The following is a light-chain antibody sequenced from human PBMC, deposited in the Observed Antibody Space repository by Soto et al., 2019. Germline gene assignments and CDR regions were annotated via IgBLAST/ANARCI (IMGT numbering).Light chain of an antibody. J-gene: IGKJ1*01. Sequence: DLPMTQSPSSLSASVGDRVTITCRASQSISSYLNWYQQKPGKAPKLLIYAASSLQSGVPSRFSGSGSGTDFTLTISSLQPEDFATYYCQQSYSTQGTFGQGTKVEIK. CDR2: AAS. V-gene: IGKV1-39*01. CDR1: QSISSY. CDR3: QQSYSTQGT.